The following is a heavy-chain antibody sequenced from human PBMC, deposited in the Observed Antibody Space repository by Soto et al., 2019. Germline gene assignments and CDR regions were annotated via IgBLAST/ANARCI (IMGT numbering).Heavy chain of an antibody. D-gene: IGHD3-3*01. J-gene: IGHJ3*01. CDR1: GYTFTGYY. V-gene: IGHV1-2*02. Sequence: GASVKVSCPGSGYTFTGYYMHWVRQAPGQGLEWMGWINPNSGGTNYAQKFQGRVTMTRDTSISTAYMELSRLRSDDTAVYYCALGRITIFGVRRDFQSCGRGTMDT. CDR3: ALGRITIFGVRRDFQS. CDR2: INPNSGGT.